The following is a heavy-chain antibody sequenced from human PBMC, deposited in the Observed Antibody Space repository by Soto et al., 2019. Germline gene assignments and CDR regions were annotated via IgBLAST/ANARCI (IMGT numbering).Heavy chain of an antibody. CDR2: ISYDGSNK. CDR3: ARDDGGSMDV. J-gene: IGHJ6*02. Sequence: QVQLVESGGGVVQPGRSLRLSCAASGFTFSSYAMHWVRQAPGKGLEWVAVISYDGSNKYYADSVKGRFTISRDNSKNTLYLQMNSLRAEDTAVYYCARDDGGSMDVWGQGTTVTVSS. CDR1: GFTFSSYA. V-gene: IGHV3-30-3*01.